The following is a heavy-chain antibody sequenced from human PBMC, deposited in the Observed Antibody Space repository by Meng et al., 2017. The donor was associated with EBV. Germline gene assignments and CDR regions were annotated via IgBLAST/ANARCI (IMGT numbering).Heavy chain of an antibody. CDR2: LIPMSGAP. D-gene: IGHD3-10*01. CDR3: ASGSGRGFTPDF. V-gene: IGHV1-69*01. Sequence: QVALEESGAEVKRPGCSVKIPCKTSGGPFRSDAVSYVGQCPRQGLAWLGGLIPMSGAPHYAQKFQDSVMITAEEYTRTHYMELSSLRSDDTAMYYCASGSGRGFTPDFWGQGTLVTVSS. CDR1: GGPFRSDA. J-gene: IGHJ4*02.